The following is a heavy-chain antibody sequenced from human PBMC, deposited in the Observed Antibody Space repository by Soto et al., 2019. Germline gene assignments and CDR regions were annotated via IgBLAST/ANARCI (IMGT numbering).Heavy chain of an antibody. CDR1: GLSFSSYR. J-gene: IGHJ6*02. Sequence: LTVTCAPSGLSFSSYRMKWACYAPGKGLEWVAVIWYDGSNKYYADSVKGRFTISRDNSKNTLYLQMNSLRAEDTAVYYCARQGRPYYYYGMDVWGQGT. CDR2: IWYDGSNK. CDR3: ARQGRPYYYYGMDV. V-gene: IGHV3-33*08. D-gene: IGHD1-26*01.